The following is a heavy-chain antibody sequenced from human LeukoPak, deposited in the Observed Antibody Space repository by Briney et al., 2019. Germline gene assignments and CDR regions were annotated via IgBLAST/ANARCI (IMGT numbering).Heavy chain of an antibody. CDR2: IFHTGTT. CDR1: GDSISSTNW. Sequence: PSETLSLTCAVSGDSISSTNWWIWVRQPPGKGLEWIGEIFHTGTTNYNPSLKSRVTISVDKSKNQFSLNLSSVTAADTAMYFCARQRSGTSLFDYWGQGTLVTVSS. V-gene: IGHV4-4*02. D-gene: IGHD1-26*01. CDR3: ARQRSGTSLFDY. J-gene: IGHJ4*02.